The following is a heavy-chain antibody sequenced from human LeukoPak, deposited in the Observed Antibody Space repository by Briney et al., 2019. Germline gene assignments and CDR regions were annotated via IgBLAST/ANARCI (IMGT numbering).Heavy chain of an antibody. Sequence: SETLSLTCTVSGGSMTGYYWAWIRQPPGKRLEGIGYVHSSGGTKYNPSLKSRVTVSIDMSRNQLSLNVRSVTAADTATYYCTKLSDCGDACYDRPHWFDPWGKGRLVTVSS. CDR1: GGSMTGYY. CDR2: VHSSGGT. V-gene: IGHV4-59*08. J-gene: IGHJ5*02. CDR3: TKLSDCGDACYDRPHWFDP. D-gene: IGHD2-21*02.